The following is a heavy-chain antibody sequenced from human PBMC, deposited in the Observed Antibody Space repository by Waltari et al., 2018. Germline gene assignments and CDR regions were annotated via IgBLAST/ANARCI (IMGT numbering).Heavy chain of an antibody. CDR3: ARLEPLRGPLGASVDY. V-gene: IGHV5-51*03. CDR1: GSSFTSYW. Sequence: EVQLVQSGAEVKQPGESLKISCKGSGSSFTSYWIGRGRQVTGKALEWMGIIYPGDSDTRYSPSFQGQVTISADKSISTAYLQWSSLKASDTAMYYCARLEPLRGPLGASVDYWGQGTLVTVSS. CDR2: IYPGDSDT. J-gene: IGHJ4*02. D-gene: IGHD3-16*01.